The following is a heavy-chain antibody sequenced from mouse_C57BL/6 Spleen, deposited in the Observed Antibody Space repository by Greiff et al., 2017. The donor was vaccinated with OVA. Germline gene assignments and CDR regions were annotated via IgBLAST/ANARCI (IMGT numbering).Heavy chain of an antibody. D-gene: IGHD2-3*01. V-gene: IGHV1-20*01. CDR3: ARSGDGYPFDY. Sequence: EVKVVESGPELVKPGDSVKISCKASGYSFTGYFMNWVMQSHGKSLEWIGRINPYNGDTFYNQKFKGKATLTVDKSSSTAHMELRSLTSEDSAVYYCARSGDGYPFDYWGQGTTLTVSS. J-gene: IGHJ2*01. CDR2: INPYNGDT. CDR1: GYSFTGYF.